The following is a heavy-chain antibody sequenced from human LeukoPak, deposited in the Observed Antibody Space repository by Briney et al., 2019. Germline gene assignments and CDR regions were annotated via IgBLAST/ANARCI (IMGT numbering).Heavy chain of an antibody. CDR3: ARDNSVRDEAWWFNP. V-gene: IGHV1-69*06. CDR2: IIPIFGTA. Sequence: SVKVSCKASGGTFSSYATSWVRQAPGQGLEWMGGIIPIFGTANYAQKFQGRVTITADKSTSTAYMELSSLRSEDTAVYYCARDNSVRDEAWWFNPWGQGTLVTVSS. J-gene: IGHJ5*02. D-gene: IGHD5-24*01. CDR1: GGTFSSYA.